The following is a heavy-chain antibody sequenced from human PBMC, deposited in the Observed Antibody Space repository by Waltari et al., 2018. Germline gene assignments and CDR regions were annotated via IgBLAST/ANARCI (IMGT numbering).Heavy chain of an antibody. J-gene: IGHJ4*02. CDR3: ARDRSWYEVFVY. CDR1: GGSISNDLYY. V-gene: IGHV4-39*07. Sequence: QLQLQESGPGLVKSSETLSLTCTVSGGSISNDLYYWGWFRQSPGRGLEWIGSIYHRGTTYYNPSLQSRVTISVDTSKNQFSLKLTSVTSADTAVYYCARDRSWYEVFVYWGQGTLVTVSS. CDR2: IYHRGTT. D-gene: IGHD6-13*01.